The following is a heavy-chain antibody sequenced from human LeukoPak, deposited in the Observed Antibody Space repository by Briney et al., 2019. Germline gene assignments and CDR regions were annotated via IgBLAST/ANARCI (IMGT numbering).Heavy chain of an antibody. D-gene: IGHD3-22*01. CDR3: ARSERITMILGRGFDI. CDR2: INHSGST. Sequence: SETLSLTCAVYGGSFSGYYWSWIRQPPGKGLEWIGEINHSGSTNYNPSLKSRVTISVDTSKNQFSLKLSSVTAADTAVYYCARSERITMILGRGFDIWGQGTMLTVSS. CDR1: GGSFSGYY. J-gene: IGHJ3*02. V-gene: IGHV4-34*01.